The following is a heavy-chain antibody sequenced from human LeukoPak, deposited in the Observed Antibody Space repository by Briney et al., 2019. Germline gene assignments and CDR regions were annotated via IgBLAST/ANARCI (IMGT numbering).Heavy chain of an antibody. V-gene: IGHV3-11*06. J-gene: IGHJ5*02. CDR1: GFTFSDYY. CDR3: ASSLKSRTNWFDP. D-gene: IGHD1-7*01. CDR2: IGTSSSST. Sequence: GASLRLSCAASGFTFSDYYMSWIRQAPGKGLEWVSDIGTSSSSTNYADSVKGRFTISRDNAKNSLYLQMNSLRAEDTAVYYCASSLKSRTNWFDPWGQGTLVTVSS.